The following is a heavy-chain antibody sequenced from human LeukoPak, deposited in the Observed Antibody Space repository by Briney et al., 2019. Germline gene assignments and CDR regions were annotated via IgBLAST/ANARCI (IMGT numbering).Heavy chain of an antibody. CDR2: IISSSSYI. CDR3: ARGIYGSGVGMDV. V-gene: IGHV3-21*01. Sequence: GGSLRLSCAASGFTFSSYSMNWVRQAPGKGLEWVSSIISSSSYIYYADSVKGRFTISRDNAKNSLYLQMNSLRAEDTAVYYCARGIYGSGVGMDVWGQGTTVTVSS. CDR1: GFTFSSYS. D-gene: IGHD3-10*01. J-gene: IGHJ6*02.